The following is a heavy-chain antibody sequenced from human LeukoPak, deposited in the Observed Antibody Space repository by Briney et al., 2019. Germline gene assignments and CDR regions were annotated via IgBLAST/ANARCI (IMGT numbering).Heavy chain of an antibody. D-gene: IGHD2-2*02. CDR1: GFTFSDYY. V-gene: IGHV3-11*01. Sequence: GGSLRLSCAASGFTFSDYYMSWIRQAPGKGLEGVSYISSSGSTIYYADSVKGRFTISRDNAKNSLYLQMNSLRAEDTAVYYCARGIQYCSSTSCYMVPREEYYFDYWGQGTLVTVSS. J-gene: IGHJ4*02. CDR2: ISSSGSTI. CDR3: ARGIQYCSSTSCYMVPREEYYFDY.